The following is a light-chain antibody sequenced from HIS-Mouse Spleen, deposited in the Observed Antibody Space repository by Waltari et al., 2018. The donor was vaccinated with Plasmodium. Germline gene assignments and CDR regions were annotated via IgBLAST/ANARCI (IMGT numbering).Light chain of an antibody. CDR3: YSTDSSGNHRV. J-gene: IGLJ3*02. V-gene: IGLV3-10*01. CDR1: ALPKKY. Sequence: SYELTQPPSVSVSPGQTARITCSGDALPKKYAYWYQQNAGQAPVLVLYEDSKRPSGIPERVAGSSSGTMATLTISGAQVEDEADYYCYSTDSSGNHRVFGGGTKLTVL. CDR2: EDS.